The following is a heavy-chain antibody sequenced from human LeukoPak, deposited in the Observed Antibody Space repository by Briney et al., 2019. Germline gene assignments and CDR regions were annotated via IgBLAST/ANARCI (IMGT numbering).Heavy chain of an antibody. V-gene: IGHV4-38-2*02. CDR2: IYHSGST. CDR3: ATEYCASSSCRFDS. Sequence: SETLSLTCNVSGYSISSGYYWAWIRQSPGKGLEWIGSIYHSGSTYYNPSLKSRVTMSVDTSKKQFSLKLTSVTAADTAIYYCATEYCASSSCRFDSWGQGTLVTVSS. CDR1: GYSISSGYY. J-gene: IGHJ4*02. D-gene: IGHD2-2*01.